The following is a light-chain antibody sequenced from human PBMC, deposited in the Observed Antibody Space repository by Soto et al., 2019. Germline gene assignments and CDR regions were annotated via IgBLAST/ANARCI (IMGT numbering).Light chain of an antibody. CDR1: QSVRSSY. V-gene: IGKV3-20*01. CDR3: QQYGNSRWT. Sequence: EIVMTQSPATLSVSPGERATLSCRASQSVRSSYLAWYQQKPGQAPRLLIYGASSRATGIPDRFSGSGSGTDFTLTISRLEPEDFAVYYCQQYGNSRWTFGQGTKVDIK. CDR2: GAS. J-gene: IGKJ1*01.